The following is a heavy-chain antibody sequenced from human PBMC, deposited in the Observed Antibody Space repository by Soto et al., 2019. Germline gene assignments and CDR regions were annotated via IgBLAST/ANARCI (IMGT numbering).Heavy chain of an antibody. V-gene: IGHV5-51*01. J-gene: IGHJ6*02. Sequence: GESLKISCKGSGYSFTSYWIGWVRQMPGKGLEWMGIIYPGDSDTRYSPSFQGQVTISADKSISTAYLQWSSLKASDTAMYYCARDPYYYDSSYGGGYYYYGMDVWGQGTTVTVSS. CDR1: GYSFTSYW. CDR2: IYPGDSDT. CDR3: ARDPYYYDSSYGGGYYYYGMDV. D-gene: IGHD3-22*01.